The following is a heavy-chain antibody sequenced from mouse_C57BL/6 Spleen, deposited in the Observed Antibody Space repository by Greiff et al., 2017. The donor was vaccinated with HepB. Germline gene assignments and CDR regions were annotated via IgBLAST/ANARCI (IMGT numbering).Heavy chain of an antibody. J-gene: IGHJ2*01. CDR1: GYAFSSYW. CDR3: ARSGLYDGYPYYFDY. V-gene: IGHV1-80*01. Sequence: VMLVESGAELVKPGASVKISCKASGYAFSSYWMNWVKQRPGKVLEWIGQIYPGDGDTNYNGKFKGKATLTADKSSSTAYMQLSSLTSEDSAVYFCARSGLYDGYPYYFDYWGQGTTLTVSS. CDR2: IYPGDGDT. D-gene: IGHD2-3*01.